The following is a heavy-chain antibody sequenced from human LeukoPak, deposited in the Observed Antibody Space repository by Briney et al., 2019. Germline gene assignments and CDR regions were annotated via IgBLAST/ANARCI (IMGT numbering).Heavy chain of an antibody. CDR1: GYTFTSYG. CDR2: ISAYNGNT. Sequence: ASVKVSCKASGYTFTSYGVSWVRQAPGQGLEWMGWISAYNGNTNYAQKLQGRVTMTTDTSTSTAYMELRSLRSDDTAVYYCARVLAGRCDGSPCYPVFDLWGQGTLVTVSS. J-gene: IGHJ4*02. D-gene: IGHD2-15*01. V-gene: IGHV1-18*01. CDR3: ARVLAGRCDGSPCYPVFDL.